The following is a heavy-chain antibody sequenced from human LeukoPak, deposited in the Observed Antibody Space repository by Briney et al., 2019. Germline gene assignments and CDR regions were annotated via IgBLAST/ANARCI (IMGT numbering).Heavy chain of an antibody. J-gene: IGHJ4*02. V-gene: IGHV3-48*03. CDR2: ISSSGSTI. D-gene: IGHD3-10*01. Sequence: QAGGSLRLSCAASGFTFRSYEMNWVRQAPGKGLERVSYISSSGSTIYYADFVKGRFAISRDNAKNSLYLQMNRLRAEDTAVYYCARDKYYGSGTFDYWGQGTLVTVSS. CDR3: ARDKYYGSGTFDY. CDR1: GFTFRSYE.